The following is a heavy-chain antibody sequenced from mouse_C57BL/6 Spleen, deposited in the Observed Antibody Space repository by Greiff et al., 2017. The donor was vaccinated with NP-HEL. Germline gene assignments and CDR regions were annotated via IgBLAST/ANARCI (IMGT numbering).Heavy chain of an antibody. J-gene: IGHJ3*01. Sequence: EVQLQESGGGLVQPGGSMKLSCVASGFTFSNYWMNWVRQSPEKGLEWVAQIRLKSDNYATHYAESVKGRFTISRDDSKSSVYLQMNNLRAEDTGIYYCTSIYDGYPAWFAYWGQGTLVTVSA. CDR3: TSIYDGYPAWFAY. V-gene: IGHV6-3*01. CDR2: IRLKSDNYAT. D-gene: IGHD2-3*01. CDR1: GFTFSNYW.